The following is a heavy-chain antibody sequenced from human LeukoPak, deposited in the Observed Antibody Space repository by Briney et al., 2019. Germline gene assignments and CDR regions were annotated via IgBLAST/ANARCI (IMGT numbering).Heavy chain of an antibody. J-gene: IGHJ6*03. CDR2: ISSSGSTI. V-gene: IGHV3-11*01. CDR3: ARVCGYSYGYWVQRYYYYYMDV. CDR1: GFTFSDYY. Sequence: GGSLRLSCAASGFTFSDYYMSWIRQAPGKGLEWVSYISSSGSTIYYADSVKGRFTISRDNAKNSLYLQMNSLRAEDTAVYYCARVCGYSYGYWVQRYYYYYMDVWGKGTTVTISS. D-gene: IGHD5-18*01.